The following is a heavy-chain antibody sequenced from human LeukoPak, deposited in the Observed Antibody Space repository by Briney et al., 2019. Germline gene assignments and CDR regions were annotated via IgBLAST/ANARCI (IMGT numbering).Heavy chain of an antibody. J-gene: IGHJ4*02. CDR1: GYSFTSYW. Sequence: TGESLKISCKGSGYSFTSYWIGWVRQMPGKGLEWMGIIYPGDSDTRYSPSFQGQVTISADRSISTAYLQWSSLKASDTAMYYCARRLYSGYDVQPGFDYWGQGTLVTVSS. D-gene: IGHD5-12*01. V-gene: IGHV5-51*01. CDR2: IYPGDSDT. CDR3: ARRLYSGYDVQPGFDY.